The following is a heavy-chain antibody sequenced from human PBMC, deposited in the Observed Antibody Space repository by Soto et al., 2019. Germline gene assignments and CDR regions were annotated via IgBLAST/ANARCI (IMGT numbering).Heavy chain of an antibody. J-gene: IGHJ4*02. D-gene: IGHD6-13*01. V-gene: IGHV1-3*01. CDR1: GYTITCCA. CDR3: ARDGEVQAAAEMDY. CDR2: INAGNGET. Sequence: QFQLVQSGAEVKKPGASVRVSCKASGYTITCCAMHWVRQAPGQRPEWMGGINAGNGETKYSQKFQGRVTITRHTSASTAYMELSSLRSEDTDVYYCARDGEVQAAAEMDYWGQGTLVTVSS.